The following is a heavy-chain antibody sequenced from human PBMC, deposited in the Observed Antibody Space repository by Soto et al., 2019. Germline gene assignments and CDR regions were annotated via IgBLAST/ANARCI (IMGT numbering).Heavy chain of an antibody. V-gene: IGHV4-59*08. CDR3: TRQGFGEVHGLVDV. D-gene: IGHD3-10*01. Sequence: QVQLQESGPGLVKPSETLSLTCTVSGGSITSYCSWMRLSPGTGLEWIGYINSNGYSSYNPSLKSRVTLSVDTSKNQFSLTLSSVTAADAAVYYCTRQGFGEVHGLVDVWGQGTTVTFSS. CDR1: GGSITSY. CDR2: INSNGYS. J-gene: IGHJ6*02.